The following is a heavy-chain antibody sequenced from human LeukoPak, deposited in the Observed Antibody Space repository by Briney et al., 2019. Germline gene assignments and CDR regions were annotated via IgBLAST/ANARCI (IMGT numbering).Heavy chain of an antibody. CDR2: ISYDGSNK. J-gene: IGHJ4*02. V-gene: IGHV3-30*04. CDR1: GFTFSSYA. CDR3: ARGGITIFGVFLY. Sequence: GGSLRLSCAASGFTFSSYAMHWVRQAPGKGLEWVAVISYDGSNKYYADSVKGRFTISRDNSKNTLYLQMNSLRAEDTAVYYCARGGITIFGVFLYWGQGTLVTVSP. D-gene: IGHD3-3*01.